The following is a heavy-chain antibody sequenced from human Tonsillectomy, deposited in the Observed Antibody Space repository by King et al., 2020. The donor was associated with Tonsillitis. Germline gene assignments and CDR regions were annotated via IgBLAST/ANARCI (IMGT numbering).Heavy chain of an antibody. CDR1: GFTFSNAW. J-gene: IGHJ4*02. CDR3: TTAYQWEYGDYDVY. V-gene: IGHV3-15*01. Sequence: QLVQSGGGLVKPGGSLRLSCAVSGFTFSNAWMSWVRQAPGKGLEWVGRIKSKTDGGTTDYAAPVKGRFTISRDDSKNTLYLQMNSLKTEDTAVYYCTTAYQWEYGDYDVYWGQGTLVTVSS. D-gene: IGHD4-17*01. CDR2: IKSKTDGGTT.